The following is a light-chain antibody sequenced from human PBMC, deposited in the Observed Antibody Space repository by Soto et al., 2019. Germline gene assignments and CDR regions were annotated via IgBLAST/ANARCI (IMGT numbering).Light chain of an antibody. CDR1: QSVNSN. CDR2: GAS. Sequence: EIVMTQSPATLSVSPWERATLSCRASQSVNSNLAWYQQKPGQAPRLLIYGASTRAAGIPARFSGSGSGTEFSLTISSLQYEDFAVYYCQQYNNRPPDTFGQGTKLEIK. J-gene: IGKJ2*01. CDR3: QQYNNRPPDT. V-gene: IGKV3-15*01.